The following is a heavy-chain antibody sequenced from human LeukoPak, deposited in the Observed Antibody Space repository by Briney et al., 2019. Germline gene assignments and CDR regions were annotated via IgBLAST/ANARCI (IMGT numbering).Heavy chain of an antibody. CDR2: IYTSGST. CDR1: GGSISSYY. J-gene: IGHJ6*03. V-gene: IGHV4-4*07. D-gene: IGHD5-12*01. CDR3: ARGYSGYDPYYYMDV. Sequence: SETLSLTCTVSGGSISSYYWSWIRQPAGKGLEWIGRIYTSGSTNYNPSLKSRVTMSVDTSKNQFSLKLSSVTAADTAVYYCARGYSGYDPYYYMDVWGKGTTVTISS.